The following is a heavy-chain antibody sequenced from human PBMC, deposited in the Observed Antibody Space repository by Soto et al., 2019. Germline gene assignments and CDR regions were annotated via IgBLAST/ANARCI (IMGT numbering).Heavy chain of an antibody. CDR3: ERERGSDDGMDV. Sequence: SVYGSCKTAGGRLSRNGISWVRRAPGQGIEWMGRIIPILDIANYAQKFQGRVTITADKSTSTAYMELSSLRSEDTAVYYCERERGSDDGMDVWGQGPTDTVSS. V-gene: IGHV1-69*04. CDR2: IIPILDIA. D-gene: IGHD2-15*01. J-gene: IGHJ6*02. CDR1: GGRLSRNG.